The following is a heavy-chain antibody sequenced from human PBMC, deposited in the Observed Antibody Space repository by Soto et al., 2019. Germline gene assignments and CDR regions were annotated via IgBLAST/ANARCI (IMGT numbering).Heavy chain of an antibody. V-gene: IGHV2-26*01. D-gene: IGHD3-16*01. CDR2: IDSSGEK. Sequence: QVTLKESGPVLVKPTETLTLRCTVSGLSITDSEMGVSWIRQPPGKALEWLAHIDSSGEKSYRTFLKSRLTISKDNSKCQIVLIMTNMDPADTATYYCARRHLAVAVSPWFDPWGQGILVTVSS. CDR3: ARRHLAVAVSPWFDP. J-gene: IGHJ5*02. CDR1: GLSITDSEMG.